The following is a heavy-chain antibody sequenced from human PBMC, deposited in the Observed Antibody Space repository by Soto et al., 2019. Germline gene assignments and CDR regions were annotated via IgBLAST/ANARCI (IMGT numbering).Heavy chain of an antibody. J-gene: IGHJ4*02. CDR3: ATSSGSGYRAFDY. CDR2: VNPILSMS. V-gene: IGHV1-69*04. D-gene: IGHD3-10*01. CDR1: GDTFSFYS. Sequence: QVQLVQSGAEVKRPGSSVKVSCKAPGDTFSFYSINWVRQAPGLGLEWMGRVNPILSMSNYAQRFQGRVTMTADKSTSTAYMELSGLRSEDTAMYYCATSSGSGYRAFDYWGQGALVTVSS.